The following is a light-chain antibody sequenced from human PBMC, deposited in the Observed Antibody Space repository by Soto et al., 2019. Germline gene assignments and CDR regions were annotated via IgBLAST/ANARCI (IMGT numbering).Light chain of an antibody. V-gene: IGLV2-8*01. Sequence: QSARTLPPSASGSPGQSFNISCTGTNSDIGVYDFVSWYQHLPGKAPRLIIYEVFQRPSGVPDRFSGSKSGNTASLTVSGLQAADEADYFCKSYAGSNTYVFGSGTKVNVL. CDR3: KSYAGSNTYV. CDR2: EVF. CDR1: NSDIGVYDF. J-gene: IGLJ1*01.